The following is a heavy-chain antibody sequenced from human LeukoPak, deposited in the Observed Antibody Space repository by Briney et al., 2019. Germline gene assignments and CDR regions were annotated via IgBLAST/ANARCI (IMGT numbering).Heavy chain of an antibody. CDR1: GYTFSDYY. J-gene: IGHJ4*02. CDR3: ATSPDIPYSSSSLVY. D-gene: IGHD6-13*01. Sequence: ASVKVSCKTSGYTFSDYYIHWVRQAPGQGLEWMGWMNPKSGYTKFAQKFQGRVTMTRDTSTSTAHMELRRLRSDDTALYYCATSPDIPYSSSSLVYWGQGSLVSVSS. CDR2: MNPKSGYT. V-gene: IGHV1-2*02.